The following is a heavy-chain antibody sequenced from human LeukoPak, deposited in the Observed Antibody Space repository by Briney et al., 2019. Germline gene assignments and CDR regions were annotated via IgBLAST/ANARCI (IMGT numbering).Heavy chain of an antibody. CDR1: GYRFTTFW. V-gene: IGHV5-51*01. D-gene: IGHD1-7*01. CDR3: ARQGGTGTTRNWFDP. Sequence: GESLKISCKASGYRFTTFWIGWVRQMPGKGLEWMGIIYPGDSDTRYSPSFQGQVTISADKSISTAYLQWSSLKASDTAMYYCARQGGTGTTRNWFDPWGQGTLVTVSS. CDR2: IYPGDSDT. J-gene: IGHJ5*02.